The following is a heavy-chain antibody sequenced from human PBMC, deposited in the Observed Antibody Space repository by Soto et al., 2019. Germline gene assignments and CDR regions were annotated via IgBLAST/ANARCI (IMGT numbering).Heavy chain of an antibody. CDR2: FFYGGRT. J-gene: IGHJ4*02. Sequence: QVQLQQSGPGLLKPSETLSLTCTVSGGSISSPSYNWGWVRQPPGKGPEWIGSFFYGGRTHYSPSVESRLSISVDTARRQVSLILTSVTAADTAVYYCATVASTHFDSWGQGALVVVSS. V-gene: IGHV4-39*01. CDR1: GGSISSPSYN. CDR3: ATVASTHFDS. D-gene: IGHD1-1*01.